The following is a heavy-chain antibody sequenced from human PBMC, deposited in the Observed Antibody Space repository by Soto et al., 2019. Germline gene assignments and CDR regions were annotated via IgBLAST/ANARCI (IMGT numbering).Heavy chain of an antibody. CDR1: GFTFNNYY. CDR3: AREHNAYYYNSSGYYRFDP. D-gene: IGHD3-22*01. J-gene: IGHJ5*02. V-gene: IGHV3-11*01. Sequence: QVHLVESGGGLVKPGGSLRLSCAASGFTFNNYYMSWIRQVPGKGLEWVSYISSRGGTIYYADSVKGRLTSSRDNAKNSLFLQMESLRAEDTSVYNSAREHNAYYYNSSGYYRFDPWGQGTLVTVSS. CDR2: ISSRGGTI.